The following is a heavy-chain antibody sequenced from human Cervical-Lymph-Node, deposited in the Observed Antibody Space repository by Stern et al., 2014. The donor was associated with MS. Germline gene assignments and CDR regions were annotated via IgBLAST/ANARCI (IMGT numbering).Heavy chain of an antibody. D-gene: IGHD2-8*01. CDR3: ETNVLPLTGSH. CDR2: ISSSSSYI. J-gene: IGHJ4*02. Sequence: EVQLVESGGGLVKPGGSLRLSCAASGFTFSSFTMNWVRQAPGKGLEWVSSISSSSSYIYYADSVKGRFTISRDNAKNSLDLQMNSLRAEDTAVYYCETNVLPLTGSHWGQGTLVTVSS. CDR1: GFTFSSFT. V-gene: IGHV3-21*01.